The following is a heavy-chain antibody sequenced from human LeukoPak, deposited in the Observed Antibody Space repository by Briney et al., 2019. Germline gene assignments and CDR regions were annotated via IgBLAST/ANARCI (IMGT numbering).Heavy chain of an antibody. D-gene: IGHD1-26*01. Sequence: SGGSLRLSCAASAFTFSSYWMGWVRQAPGKGLEWVANIKQDGSEKYYVDSVKGRFTISRDNAKNSLYLQMNSLRAEDTAVYYCARPRFPYSGSYSDWGQGTLVTVSS. CDR3: ARPRFPYSGSYSD. V-gene: IGHV3-7*01. CDR2: IKQDGSEK. CDR1: AFTFSSYW. J-gene: IGHJ4*02.